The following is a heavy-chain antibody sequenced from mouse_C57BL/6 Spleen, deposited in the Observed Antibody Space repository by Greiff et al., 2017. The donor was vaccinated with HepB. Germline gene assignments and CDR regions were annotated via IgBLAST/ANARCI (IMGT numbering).Heavy chain of an antibody. CDR2: IDPSDSET. Sequence: QVQLQQPGAELVRPGSSVKLSCKASGYTFTSYWMHWVKQRPIQGLEWIGKIDPSDSETHYNQKFKDKATLTVDKSSSTAYMQLSSLTSEDSAVYSCARFNGSSFLCAMDYWGQGTSVTVSS. V-gene: IGHV1-52*01. D-gene: IGHD1-1*01. J-gene: IGHJ4*01. CDR1: GYTFTSYW. CDR3: ARFNGSSFLCAMDY.